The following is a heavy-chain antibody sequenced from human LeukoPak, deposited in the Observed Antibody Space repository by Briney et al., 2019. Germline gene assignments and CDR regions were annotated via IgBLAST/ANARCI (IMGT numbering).Heavy chain of an antibody. CDR3: ARDRGGYCSGGSCYGLFDP. CDR1: GGSFSGYY. Sequence: PSETLSLTCAVSGGSFSGYYWSWICQPPAQGLGWNWEINHNGSTNNNPSLNSLVTISVDTSKNQFSLKLSSVTAADTAVYYCARDRGGYCSGGSCYGLFDPWGQGTLVTVSS. D-gene: IGHD2-15*01. CDR2: INHNGST. V-gene: IGHV4-34*01. J-gene: IGHJ5*02.